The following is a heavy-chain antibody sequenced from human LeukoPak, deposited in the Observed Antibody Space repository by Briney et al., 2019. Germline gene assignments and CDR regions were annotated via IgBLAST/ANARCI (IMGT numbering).Heavy chain of an antibody. J-gene: IGHJ6*02. V-gene: IGHV3-33*01. CDR2: IWSDGNNK. Sequence: GRSLRLSCAASGFTFSSFGMHWVRQAPGKGLEWVAVIWSDGNNKYYADSVKGRFTISRDNSKNTLYLQMNSLRAEDTAVYYCARDMTYYYGMDVWGQGTTVTVSS. D-gene: IGHD3-16*01. CDR1: GFTFSSFG. CDR3: ARDMTYYYGMDV.